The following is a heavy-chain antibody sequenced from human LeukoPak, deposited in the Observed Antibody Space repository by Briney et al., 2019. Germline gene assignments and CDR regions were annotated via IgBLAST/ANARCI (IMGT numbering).Heavy chain of an antibody. J-gene: IGHJ4*02. CDR2: ISGSGDST. Sequence: GGSLRLSCAASGFTFSSYAMSWVRQAPGKGLEWVSAISGSGDSTYYGDSVKGRFTISRDNSKNTMYLQMNSLRAEDTAVYYCAKTRPLDSSSWSHGDYWGQGTLVTVSS. V-gene: IGHV3-23*01. D-gene: IGHD6-13*01. CDR1: GFTFSSYA. CDR3: AKTRPLDSSSWSHGDY.